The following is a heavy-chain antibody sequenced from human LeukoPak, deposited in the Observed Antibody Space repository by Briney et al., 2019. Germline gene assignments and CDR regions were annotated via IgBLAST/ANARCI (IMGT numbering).Heavy chain of an antibody. CDR3: ARSQSQSGSYRYYFTY. J-gene: IGHJ4*02. V-gene: IGHV4-61*08. CDR1: GVSVGSAGYY. D-gene: IGHD1-26*01. Sequence: SETLSLTCIVSGVSVGSAGYYWTWIRQPPRKGLEWIGYMYYSVNSNYNPFLKSRVTMSLDPSKNRFSLKLSSVTAADTAVYYCARSQSQSGSYRYYFTYWGQGTLVTVSS. CDR2: MYYSVNS.